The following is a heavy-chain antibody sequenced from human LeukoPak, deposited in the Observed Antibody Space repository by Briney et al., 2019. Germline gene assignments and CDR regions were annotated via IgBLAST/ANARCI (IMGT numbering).Heavy chain of an antibody. D-gene: IGHD4-17*01. V-gene: IGHV3-30*02. J-gene: IGHJ4*02. CDR3: ARGHTAVTRHFDF. CDR2: IRYDGSNK. Sequence: SGGSLRLSCAASGFTFSSYGMHWVRQVPGKGLEWVAFIRYDGSNKYYADSVKGRFTISRDNSKNTLYLQMNSLRAEDTAVYYCARGHTAVTRHFDFWGQGTLVTVSS. CDR1: GFTFSSYG.